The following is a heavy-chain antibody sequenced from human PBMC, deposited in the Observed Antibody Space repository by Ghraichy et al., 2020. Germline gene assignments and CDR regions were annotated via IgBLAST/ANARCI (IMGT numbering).Heavy chain of an antibody. J-gene: IGHJ2*01. V-gene: IGHV4-39*01. Sequence: SETLSLTCTVSGGSISSSSYYWGWIRQPPGKGLEWIGSIYYSGSTYYNPSLKSRVTISVDTSKNQFSLKLSSVTAADTAVYYCARLVRRYFDLWGRGTLVTVSS. CDR1: GGSISSSSYY. CDR3: ARLVRRYFDL. CDR2: IYYSGST. D-gene: IGHD3-10*01.